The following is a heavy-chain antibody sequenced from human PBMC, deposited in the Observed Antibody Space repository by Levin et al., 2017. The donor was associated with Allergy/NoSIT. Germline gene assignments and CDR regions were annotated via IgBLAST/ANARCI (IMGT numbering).Heavy chain of an antibody. Sequence: GGSLRLSCAASGFTFSSYAMSWVRQAPGKGLEWVSAISGSGGSTYYADSVKGRFTISRDNSKNTLYLQMNSLRAEDTAVYYCAKDSERIMITWQNWFDPWGQGTLVTVSS. CDR2: ISGSGGST. D-gene: IGHD3-16*01. V-gene: IGHV3-23*01. CDR1: GFTFSSYA. J-gene: IGHJ5*02. CDR3: AKDSERIMITWQNWFDP.